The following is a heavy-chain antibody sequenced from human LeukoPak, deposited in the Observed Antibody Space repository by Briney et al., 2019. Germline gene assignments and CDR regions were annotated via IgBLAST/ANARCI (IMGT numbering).Heavy chain of an antibody. CDR1: GFTFNSYA. J-gene: IGHJ6*03. CDR2: ISSSDSTI. CDR3: ASPIAVAGTANYYMDV. Sequence: GGSLRLSCAASGFTFNSYAFNWVRQAPGKGLEWVSYISSSDSTIYYADSVKGRFTISRDNAKNSLYLQMNSLRAEDTAVYYCASPIAVAGTANYYMDVWGKGTTVTVSS. D-gene: IGHD6-19*01. V-gene: IGHV3-48*03.